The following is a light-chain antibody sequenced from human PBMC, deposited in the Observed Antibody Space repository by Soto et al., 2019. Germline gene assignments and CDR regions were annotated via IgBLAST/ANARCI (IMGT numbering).Light chain of an antibody. Sequence: EIVLTQSPGTLSLSPGERATLSCRASQSVSRNYLAWYQQRRGQAPRLLIYDAFNRHTGIPARFSGRGSGTDFTLTISRLQPEDFAAYYCQQYGDSPRTFGQGTKVEIK. V-gene: IGKV3-20*01. CDR3: QQYGDSPRT. J-gene: IGKJ1*01. CDR1: QSVSRNY. CDR2: DAF.